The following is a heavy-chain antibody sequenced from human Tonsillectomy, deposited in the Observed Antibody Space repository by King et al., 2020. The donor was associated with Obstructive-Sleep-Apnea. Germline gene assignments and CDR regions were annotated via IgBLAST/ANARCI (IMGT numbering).Heavy chain of an antibody. CDR1: GFSLSTSGVG. Sequence: TLKESGPTLVKPTQTPTLTCTFSGFSLSTSGVGVGWIRQPPGKALEWLALIYWDDDKRYNPSLRSRLTITKDTSKNQVVLTMTNMDPVDTATYYCAHSRPLTYYFDYWGQGTLVTVSS. V-gene: IGHV2-5*02. J-gene: IGHJ4*02. CDR2: IYWDDDK. CDR3: AHSRPLTYYFDY.